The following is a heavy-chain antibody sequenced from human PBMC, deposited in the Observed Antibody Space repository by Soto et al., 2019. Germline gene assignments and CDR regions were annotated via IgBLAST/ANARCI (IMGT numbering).Heavy chain of an antibody. CDR3: ARDRRQLVSTYGMDV. Sequence: ASVKVSCKASGYPFTSYVISWVRQAPGQGLEWMGWISAYNGNTNYAQKLQGRVTMTTDTSTSTAYMELRSLRSDDTAVYYCARDRRQLVSTYGMDVWGQGTTVTVSS. CDR1: GYPFTSYV. V-gene: IGHV1-18*01. D-gene: IGHD6-13*01. J-gene: IGHJ6*02. CDR2: ISAYNGNT.